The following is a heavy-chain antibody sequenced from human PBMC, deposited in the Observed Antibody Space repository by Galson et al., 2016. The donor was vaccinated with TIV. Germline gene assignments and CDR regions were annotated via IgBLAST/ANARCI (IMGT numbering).Heavy chain of an antibody. Sequence: SLRLSCAASGFTFSRCGMNWGRQAPGKGLEWVAVIWYDGINKDYAESVKGRFTISRDNSKNTLHLQMNRLRGEDTAVYYCARVRGDSSGYLDNWGQGTLVTVSS. CDR2: IWYDGINK. CDR3: ARVRGDSSGYLDN. CDR1: GFTFSRCG. J-gene: IGHJ4*02. D-gene: IGHD3-22*01. V-gene: IGHV3-33*01.